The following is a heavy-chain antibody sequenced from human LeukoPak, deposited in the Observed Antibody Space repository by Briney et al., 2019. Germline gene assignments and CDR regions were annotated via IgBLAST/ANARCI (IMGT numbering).Heavy chain of an antibody. V-gene: IGHV4-34*01. CDR3: ARAFERLVVVAATVNWFDP. J-gene: IGHJ5*02. CDR1: GGSFSGYY. CDR2: INHSGST. D-gene: IGHD2-15*01. Sequence: SETLSLTCAVYGGSFSGYYWSWIRQPPGKGLEWIGEINHSGSTNYNPSLKSRVTISVDTSKNQFSLKLSSVTAADTAVYYCARAFERLVVVAATVNWFDPWGQGTLVTVSS.